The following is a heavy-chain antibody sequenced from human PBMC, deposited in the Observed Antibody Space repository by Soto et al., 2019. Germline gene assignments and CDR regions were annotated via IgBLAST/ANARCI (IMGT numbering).Heavy chain of an antibody. V-gene: IGHV3-33*01. J-gene: IGHJ6*02. Sequence: QVQLVESGGGVVQPGRSLRLSCAASGFTFSSYGMHWVRQALGKGLEWVAVIWYDGSNKYYADSVKGRFTISRDNSKNTLYLQMNSLRAEDTAVYYCARGDDYYYYGMDVWGQGTTVTVS. CDR3: ARGDDYYYYGMDV. CDR2: IWYDGSNK. CDR1: GFTFSSYG.